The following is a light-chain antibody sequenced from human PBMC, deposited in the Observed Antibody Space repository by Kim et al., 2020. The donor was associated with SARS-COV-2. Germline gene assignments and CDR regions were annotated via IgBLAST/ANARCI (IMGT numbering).Light chain of an antibody. CDR1: SSDVGGYNY. Sequence: QSALTQPASVSGSSGQSITISCTGTSSDVGGYNYVSWYQQHPGKAPKLMIYDVSNRPSGVSNRFSGSKSGNTASLTISGLQAEDEADYYCSSYTSSSTWVFGGGI. CDR2: DVS. CDR3: SSYTSSSTWV. V-gene: IGLV2-14*03. J-gene: IGLJ3*02.